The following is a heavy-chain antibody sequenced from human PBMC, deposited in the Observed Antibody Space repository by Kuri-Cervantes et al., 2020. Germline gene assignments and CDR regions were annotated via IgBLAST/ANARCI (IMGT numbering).Heavy chain of an antibody. CDR3: ARGSYDFWSGWSGYHYYYGMDV. CDR1: GDTFASYD. Sequence: ASVKVSCKASGDTFASYDFNWVRQAPGQGLEWMGWMNPNSGNTGYAQKFQGRVTMTRNTSISTAYMELSSLRSEDTAVYYCARGSYDFWSGWSGYHYYYGMDVWGQGTTVTVSS. CDR2: MNPNSGNT. V-gene: IGHV1-8*01. D-gene: IGHD3-3*01. J-gene: IGHJ6*02.